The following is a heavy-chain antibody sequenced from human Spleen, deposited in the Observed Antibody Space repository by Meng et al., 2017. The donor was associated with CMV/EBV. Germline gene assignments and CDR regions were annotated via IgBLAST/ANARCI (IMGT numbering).Heavy chain of an antibody. CDR2: INPHSGGT. D-gene: IGHD2-2*02. J-gene: IGHJ4*02. Sequence: GYIVTGYYMHWVRQAPGQGLEWMGWINPHSGGTNYAPKFQGRVTMTRDTSISTAYMELSRLRSDDTAVYYCASRYCGGTSCSTPFDYWGQGALVTVSS. CDR1: GYIVTGYY. CDR3: ASRYCGGTSCSTPFDY. V-gene: IGHV1-2*02.